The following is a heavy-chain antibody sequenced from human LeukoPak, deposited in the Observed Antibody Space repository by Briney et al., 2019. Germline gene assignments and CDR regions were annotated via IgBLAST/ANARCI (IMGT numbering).Heavy chain of an antibody. V-gene: IGHV3-30*02. D-gene: IGHD4-17*01. CDR3: ATTEFDP. CDR2: IRYDGSNK. Sequence: GGSLRLSCAASGFIFSDYAMHWVRQAPGKGLEWVAFIRYDGSNKYYADSVKGRFTISRDNSKNTLYLQMNSLRAEDTAVYYCATTEFDPWGQGTLVTVSS. CDR1: GFIFSDYA. J-gene: IGHJ5*02.